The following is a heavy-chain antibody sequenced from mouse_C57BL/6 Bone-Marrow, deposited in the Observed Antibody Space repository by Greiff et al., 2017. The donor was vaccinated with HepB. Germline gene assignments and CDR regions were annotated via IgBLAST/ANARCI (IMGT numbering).Heavy chain of an antibody. CDR3: ASYDGYYRYYFDY. V-gene: IGHV1-54*01. D-gene: IGHD2-3*01. J-gene: IGHJ2*01. CDR1: GYAFTNYL. CDR2: INPGSGGT. Sequence: VQLQQSGAELVRPGTSVKVSCKASGYAFTNYLIEWVKQRPGQGLEWIGVINPGSGGTNYNEKFKGKATLTADKSSSTAYMQLSSLTSEDSAVYFCASYDGYYRYYFDYWGQGTTLTVSS.